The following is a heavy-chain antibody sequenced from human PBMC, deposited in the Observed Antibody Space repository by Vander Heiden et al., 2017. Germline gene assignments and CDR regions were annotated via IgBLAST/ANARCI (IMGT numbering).Heavy chain of an antibody. D-gene: IGHD4-17*01. CDR2: IKADGSEK. J-gene: IGHJ4*02. Sequence: EGQVVESGGGLVQPGGSLRLSCAASGFNFIFFWMNWVRQAPGKGLEWVANIKADGSEKYYEDSVKGRFTISRDNAKSSLYLQMNSLTVEDTAVYYCTTGHYATYRSQGTLVIVSS. CDR1: GFNFIFFW. V-gene: IGHV3-7*01. CDR3: TTGHYATY.